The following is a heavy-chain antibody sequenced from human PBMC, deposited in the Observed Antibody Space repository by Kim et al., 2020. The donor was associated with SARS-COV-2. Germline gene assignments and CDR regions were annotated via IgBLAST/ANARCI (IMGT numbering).Heavy chain of an antibody. D-gene: IGHD6-19*01. CDR3: ARGQQWLAPFDY. V-gene: IGHV4-34*01. J-gene: IGHJ4*02. Sequence: KYNPSLKSRVTISVDTSKNQFSLKLSSVTAADTAVYYCARGQQWLAPFDYWGQGTLVTGSS.